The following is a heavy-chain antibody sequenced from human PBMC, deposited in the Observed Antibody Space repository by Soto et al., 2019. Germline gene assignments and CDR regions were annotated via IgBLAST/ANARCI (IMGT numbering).Heavy chain of an antibody. CDR2: IYYSGST. Sequence: QVQLQKSGPGQVKPSETLSLTCTVSGASITSSYWSWVRQPPGKGLEWIGSIYYSGSTNYNPSLKSRVTISVDTSNKQISLRLSSVTAADTAVYYCARGRLGILEYWGQGSLVTVSS. CDR1: GASITSSY. J-gene: IGHJ4*02. D-gene: IGHD7-27*01. CDR3: ARGRLGILEY. V-gene: IGHV4-59*01.